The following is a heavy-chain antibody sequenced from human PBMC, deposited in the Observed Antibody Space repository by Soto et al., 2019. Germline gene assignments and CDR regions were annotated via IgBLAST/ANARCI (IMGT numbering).Heavy chain of an antibody. V-gene: IGHV4-59*01. CDR1: VGSTSSYS. Sequence: PSETLSLTCTVSVGSTSSYSWSWIRQPPGKGLEWIGYIYYSGSTNYNPSLKSRVTISVDTSKNQCSLKLSSVTAADTAVYYCARAYGGYADYWGQGALVTVPQ. CDR3: ARAYGGYADY. J-gene: IGHJ4*02. CDR2: IYYSGST. D-gene: IGHD5-12*01.